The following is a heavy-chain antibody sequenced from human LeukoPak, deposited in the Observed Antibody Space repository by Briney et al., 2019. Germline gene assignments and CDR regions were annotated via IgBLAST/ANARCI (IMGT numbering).Heavy chain of an antibody. CDR2: IFYTGST. V-gene: IGHV4-59*01. CDR3: ARYYYFAMDV. CDR1: GGSFSGYY. Sequence: SETLSLTCAVYGGSFSGYYWSWIRQPPGKGLEWIGYIFYTGSTKYNPSLKSRVTISLDTSKNQFSLKLSSVTAADTAVYYCARYYYFAMDVWGQGTTVTVSS. J-gene: IGHJ6*02.